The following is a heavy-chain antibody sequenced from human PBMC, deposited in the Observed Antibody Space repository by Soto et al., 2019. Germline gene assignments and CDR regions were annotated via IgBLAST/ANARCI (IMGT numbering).Heavy chain of an antibody. CDR1: GFTFSGYW. Sequence: EVQLVESGGGLVHPGGSLRLSCVVSGFTFSGYWMHWVRQAPGKGLECVANIHQNGTERYYVDSVKGRFTISRDNAKNSLYLHMNSLRAEDTAVYYCLCSGSFSLWGQGTLVTVSS. D-gene: IGHD3-10*02. V-gene: IGHV3-7*01. CDR2: IHQNGTER. CDR3: LCSGSFSL. J-gene: IGHJ4*02.